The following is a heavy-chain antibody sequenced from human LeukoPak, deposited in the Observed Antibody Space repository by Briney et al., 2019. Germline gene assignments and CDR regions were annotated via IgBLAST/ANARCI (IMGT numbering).Heavy chain of an antibody. V-gene: IGHV1-69*06. CDR3: ARDRYYDSSGTAYYYMDV. D-gene: IGHD3-22*01. Sequence: SVKVSCKASGYTFTSYYMHWVRQAPGQGLEWMGGIIPIFGTANYAQKFQGRVTITADKSTSTAYMELSSLRSEDTAVYYCARDRYYDSSGTAYYYMDVWGKGTTVTVSS. J-gene: IGHJ6*03. CDR1: GYTFTSYY. CDR2: IIPIFGTA.